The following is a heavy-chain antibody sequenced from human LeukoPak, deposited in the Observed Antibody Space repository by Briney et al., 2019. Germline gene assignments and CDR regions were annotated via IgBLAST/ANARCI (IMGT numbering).Heavy chain of an antibody. CDR1: GGSISSSSYY. CDR2: IYYSGST. D-gene: IGHD2-2*02. Sequence: SETLSLTCTVSGGSISSSSYYWGWIRQPPGKGLEWIGSIYYSGSTYYNPSLKSRVTISVDTSKNQFSPKLSSVTAADTAVYYCARDLRSCSSTSCYTGGWFDPWGQGTLVTVSS. CDR3: ARDLRSCSSTSCYTGGWFDP. V-gene: IGHV4-39*02. J-gene: IGHJ5*02.